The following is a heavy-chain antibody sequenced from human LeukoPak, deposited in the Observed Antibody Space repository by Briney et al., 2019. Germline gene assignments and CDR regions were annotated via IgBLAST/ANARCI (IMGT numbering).Heavy chain of an antibody. CDR2: IRESGSST. J-gene: IGHJ4*02. Sequence: GGSLRLSCAASGFTFSSYAMSWVRQAPGKGLEWVSGIRESGSSTYYADSVKGRFTFSRDNSKNTLYLQMNSLRAEDTAVYYCAKANFDSGGSYYFDYWGQGTLVTVSS. CDR3: AKANFDSGGSYYFDY. V-gene: IGHV3-23*01. D-gene: IGHD3-22*01. CDR1: GFTFSSYA.